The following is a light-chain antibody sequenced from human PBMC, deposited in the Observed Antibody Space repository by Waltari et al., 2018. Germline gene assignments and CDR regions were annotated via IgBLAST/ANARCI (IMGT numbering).Light chain of an antibody. CDR3: CSYAGRNIWV. J-gene: IGLJ3*02. CDR2: EVI. V-gene: IGLV2-23*02. Sequence: WDHQHPDEAPKLLVYEVIERPSGVSTRFSGSKSGNTASLTISGLQAEDEADYYCCSYAGRNIWVFGGGTKVTVL.